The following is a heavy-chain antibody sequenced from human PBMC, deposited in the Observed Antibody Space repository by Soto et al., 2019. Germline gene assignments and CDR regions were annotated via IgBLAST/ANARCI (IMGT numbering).Heavy chain of an antibody. CDR1: GYSFTFYW. V-gene: IGHV5-51*01. CDR3: ATNQREQSAFDI. Sequence: GDSLKISCEASGYSFTFYWIAWVRQLPGKGLEWMGIIYPDDSDTRYSPSFQGQVTISADESITTAFLQWSSLKASDTGMYYCATNQREQSAFDIWGQGTRATVS. J-gene: IGHJ3*02. CDR2: IYPDDSDT. D-gene: IGHD6-25*01.